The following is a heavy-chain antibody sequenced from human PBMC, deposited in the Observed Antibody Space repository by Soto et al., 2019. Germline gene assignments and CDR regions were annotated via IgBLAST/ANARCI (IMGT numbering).Heavy chain of an antibody. CDR3: VKGEYYYDSSAYYPFDY. CDR1: GFTFSIYA. V-gene: IGHV3-30*18. CDR2: ISYDGTKT. Sequence: PGGSLRLSCAASGFTFSIYAMHWVRQAPGTGLEWVAVISYDGTKTYYADSVKGRFTISRDNSRNTVYLQMSSLRLEDTAVYYCVKGEYYYDSSAYYPFDYWGQGTLVTVSS. D-gene: IGHD3-22*01. J-gene: IGHJ4*02.